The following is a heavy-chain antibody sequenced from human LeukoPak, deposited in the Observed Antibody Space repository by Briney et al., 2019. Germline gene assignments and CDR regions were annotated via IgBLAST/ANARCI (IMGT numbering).Heavy chain of an antibody. CDR2: ISGDGGST. CDR1: GFTFYDYA. D-gene: IGHD3-3*01. CDR3: AKAAYYDFWSGSLPDY. Sequence: GGSLRLSCAASGFTFYDYAMHWVRQAPGEGLEWVSLISGDGGSTYYADSVKGRFTISRDNSKNSLYLQMNSLRTEDTALYYCAKAAYYDFWSGSLPDYWGQGTLVTVSS. J-gene: IGHJ4*02. V-gene: IGHV3-43*02.